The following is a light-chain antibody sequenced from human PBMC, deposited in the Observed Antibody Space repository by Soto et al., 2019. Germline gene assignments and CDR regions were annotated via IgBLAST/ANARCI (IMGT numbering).Light chain of an antibody. CDR2: DVS. CDR1: SSDFGGYNY. J-gene: IGLJ1*01. CDR3: SSYTSSSTLDV. Sequence: QSVLTQPASVSGSPGQSITISCTGTSSDFGGYNYVSWYQQHPGKAPKLMTYDVSNRPSGVSNRFSGSKSGNTASLTISGLQAEDEADYYCSSYTSSSTLDVFGTGTKVTVL. V-gene: IGLV2-14*01.